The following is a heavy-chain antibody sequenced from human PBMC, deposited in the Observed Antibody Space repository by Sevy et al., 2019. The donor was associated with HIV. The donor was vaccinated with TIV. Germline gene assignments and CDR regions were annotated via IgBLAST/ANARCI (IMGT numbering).Heavy chain of an antibody. D-gene: IGHD3-16*01. CDR2: ITSGGAT. V-gene: IGHV3-23*01. CDR3: AGGDTPMITDLDY. J-gene: IGHJ4*02. CDR1: GLSFTSNG. Sequence: GGSLRLSCAASGLSFTSNGMSWVRQAPGKGLEWVAGITSGGATYYADSVKGRFTVFRDNSKNTPYLQLNNLRADDTAVFYCAGGDTPMITDLDYWGQGTLVTVSS.